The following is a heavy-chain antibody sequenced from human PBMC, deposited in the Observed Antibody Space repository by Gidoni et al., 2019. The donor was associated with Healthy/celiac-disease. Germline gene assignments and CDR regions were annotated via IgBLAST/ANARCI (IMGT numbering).Heavy chain of an antibody. Sequence: EVQLVESGGGLVQPGRSLRLSCTASGFTFGDYAMSWVRQAPGKGLEWVGFIRSKAYGGTTEYAAFVKGRFTISRDDSKSIAYLQMNSLKTEDTAVYYCTRVGPSSGWFCDYWGQGTLVTVSS. CDR1: GFTFGDYA. V-gene: IGHV3-49*04. J-gene: IGHJ4*02. CDR2: IRSKAYGGTT. CDR3: TRVGPSSGWFCDY. D-gene: IGHD6-19*01.